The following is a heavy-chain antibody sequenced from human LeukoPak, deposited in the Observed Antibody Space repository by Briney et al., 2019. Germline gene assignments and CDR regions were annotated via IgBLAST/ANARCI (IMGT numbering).Heavy chain of an antibody. J-gene: IGHJ4*02. CDR2: INHSGST. V-gene: IGHV4-34*01. CDR3: ARRGVYYYDSSGYYY. Sequence: SETLSLTCAAYGGSFSGYYWSWIRQPPGKGLEWIGEINHSGSTNYNPSLKSRVTISVDTSKNQFSLKLSSVTAADTAVYYCARRGVYYYDSSGYYYWGQGTLVTASS. D-gene: IGHD3-22*01. CDR1: GGSFSGYY.